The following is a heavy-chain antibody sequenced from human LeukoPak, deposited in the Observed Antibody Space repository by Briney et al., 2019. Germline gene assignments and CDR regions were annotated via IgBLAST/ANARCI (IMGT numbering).Heavy chain of an antibody. CDR1: GGSFSGYY. CDR2: INHSGST. D-gene: IGHD2-2*01. V-gene: IGHV4-34*01. CDR3: ARGRLGSSTSSPHYYYGMDV. J-gene: IGHJ6*02. Sequence: SETLSPTCAVYGGSFSGYYWSWIRQPPGKGLEWIGEINHSGSTNYNPSLKSRVTISVDTSKNQFSLKLSSVTAADTAVYYCARGRLGSSTSSPHYYYGMDVWGQGTTVTVSS.